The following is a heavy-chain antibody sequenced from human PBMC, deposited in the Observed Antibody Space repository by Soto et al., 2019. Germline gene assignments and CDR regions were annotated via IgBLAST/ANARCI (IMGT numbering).Heavy chain of an antibody. CDR1: GFTFSSYG. CDR2: ISYDGSNK. J-gene: IGHJ6*02. CDR3: AKEIYSGYDYYYYYGMDV. D-gene: IGHD5-12*01. V-gene: IGHV3-30*18. Sequence: VQLVESGGGVVQPGRSLRLSCAASGFTFSSYGMHWVRQAPGKGLEWVAVISYDGSNKYYADSVKGRFTISRDNSKNTLYLQMNSLRAEDTAVYSCAKEIYSGYDYYYYYGMDVWGQGTTVTVSS.